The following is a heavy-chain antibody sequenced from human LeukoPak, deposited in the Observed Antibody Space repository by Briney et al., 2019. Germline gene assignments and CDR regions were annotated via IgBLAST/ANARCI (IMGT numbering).Heavy chain of an antibody. CDR3: ARDWELTMVRGVIESRPFDY. J-gene: IGHJ4*02. V-gene: IGHV1-69*06. Sequence: SVKVSCKASGGTFSSYAISWVRQAPGQGLEWMGGIIPIFGTANYAQKFQGRVTITADKSTSTAYMELRSLRSDDTAVYYCARDWELTMVRGVIESRPFDYWGQGTLVTVSS. CDR2: IIPIFGTA. D-gene: IGHD3-10*01. CDR1: GGTFSSYA.